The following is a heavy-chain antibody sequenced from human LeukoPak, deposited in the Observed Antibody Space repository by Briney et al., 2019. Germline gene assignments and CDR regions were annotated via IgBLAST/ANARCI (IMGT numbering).Heavy chain of an antibody. CDR3: TIGGASGSLAH. CDR1: RASISDNY. V-gene: IGHV4-4*07. J-gene: IGHJ4*02. D-gene: IGHD6-13*01. Sequence: SETLSLTCTVSRASISDNYWSWSRQPAGKALEWIGRTYTSGATNYNPSLKSRASVSVDTSKNQFYLSLGYVTAADTAVYYCTIGGASGSLAHWGPGTLVTVSS. CDR2: TYTSGAT.